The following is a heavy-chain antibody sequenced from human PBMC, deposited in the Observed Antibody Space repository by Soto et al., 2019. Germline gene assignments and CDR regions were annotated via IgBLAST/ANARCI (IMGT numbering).Heavy chain of an antibody. CDR1: GFTFSSYA. CDR3: AQYSSSWYGGYYFDY. CDR2: ISGSGGST. V-gene: IGHV3-23*01. Sequence: EVQLLESGGGLVQPGGSLRLSCAASGFTFSSYAMSWVRQAPGKGLEWVSAISGSGGSTYYADSVKGRFTISRDNSKNTLYLQMHSLRAEETAVYYCAQYSSSWYGGYYFDYWGQGTLVTVSS. D-gene: IGHD6-13*01. J-gene: IGHJ4*02.